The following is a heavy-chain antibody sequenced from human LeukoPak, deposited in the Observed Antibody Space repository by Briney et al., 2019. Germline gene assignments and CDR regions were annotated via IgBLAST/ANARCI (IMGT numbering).Heavy chain of an antibody. J-gene: IGHJ4*02. CDR1: GFMFNTYA. CDR2: ISITGRSS. CDR3: VKPLVTGRLSGVFQY. Sequence: GGSLRLSCAASGFMFNTYAMSWVRLAPGKGPEWVAIISITGRSSSYADSVKGRFAISRDNSKNTVYLEMNNLRAEDTAVYYCVKPLVTGRLSGVFQYWGQGALVTVSS. D-gene: IGHD2-21*02. V-gene: IGHV3-23*01.